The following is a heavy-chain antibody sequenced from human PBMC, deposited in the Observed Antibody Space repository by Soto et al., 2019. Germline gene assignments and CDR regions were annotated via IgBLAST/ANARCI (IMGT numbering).Heavy chain of an antibody. J-gene: IGHJ1*01. Sequence: QVQLVESGGGVVQPGRSLRLSCAASGFTFSSYGMHWVRQAPGKGLEWVAVISYDGSNKYYADSVKGRFTISRDNSKNTLYLQMNSLRAEDTAVYYCSKENYYDSSGHFQLWGQGTLVTVSS. V-gene: IGHV3-30*18. D-gene: IGHD3-22*01. CDR3: SKENYYDSSGHFQL. CDR2: ISYDGSNK. CDR1: GFTFSSYG.